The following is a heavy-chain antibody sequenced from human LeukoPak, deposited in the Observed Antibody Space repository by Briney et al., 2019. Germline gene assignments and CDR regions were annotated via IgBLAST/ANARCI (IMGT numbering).Heavy chain of an antibody. CDR2: INPNSGGT. V-gene: IGHV1-2*04. D-gene: IGHD3-9*01. CDR1: GYTFTGYY. Sequence: ASVKVSCKASGYTFTGYYMHWVRQAPGQGLEWMGWINPNSGGTNYAQKFQGWVTMTRDTSISTAYMELSRLRSDDTAVYYCARGGYDILTGYYRGEPFDYWGQGTLVTVSS. CDR3: ARGGYDILTGYYRGEPFDY. J-gene: IGHJ4*02.